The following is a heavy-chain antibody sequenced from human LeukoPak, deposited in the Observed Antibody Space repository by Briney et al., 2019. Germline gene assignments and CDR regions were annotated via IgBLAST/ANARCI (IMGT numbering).Heavy chain of an antibody. J-gene: IGHJ4*02. Sequence: SETLSLTCAVYGGSFSGYYWSWIRQPPGKGLEWIGEINHSGSTNYNPSLKSRVTISVDTSKNQFSLKLSSVTAADTAVYYCARLVDYWGQGTLVTVSS. CDR2: INHSGST. CDR3: ARLVDY. D-gene: IGHD2-2*01. CDR1: GGSFSGYY. V-gene: IGHV4-34*01.